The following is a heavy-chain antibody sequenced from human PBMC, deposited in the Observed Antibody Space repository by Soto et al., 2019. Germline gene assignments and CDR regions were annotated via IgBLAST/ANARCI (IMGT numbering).Heavy chain of an antibody. J-gene: IGHJ6*02. CDR3: AREWGRWGSGIIYGMDV. CDR2: IIPSCGTA. D-gene: IGHD3-10*01. CDR1: GGTFRSYA. V-gene: IGHV1-69*01. Sequence: QVQLVQSGAEVKKPGSSVKVSCKASGGTFRSYAISWVRQAPGQGLEWMGGIIPSCGTANYAQKVQGRVTTTADESTRRAYMALSSLRSDDTAVYYCAREWGRWGSGIIYGMDVWGQGTTVTVSS.